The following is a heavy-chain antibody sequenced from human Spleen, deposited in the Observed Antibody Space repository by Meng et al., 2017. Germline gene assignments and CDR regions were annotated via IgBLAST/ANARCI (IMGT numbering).Heavy chain of an antibody. J-gene: IGHJ4*02. Sequence: GQLPTWGAALLKPLGTLSLTCAVSGGSISSSNGWSWVRQSPGKGLEWIGEIYDGGSTNYNPSLKSRVTISVDKSKNQFSLKLSSVTAADTAVYYCARVGSSSWFVADWGQGTLVTVSS. CDR3: ARVGSSSWFVAD. V-gene: IGHV4-4*02. D-gene: IGHD6-13*01. CDR2: IYDGGST. CDR1: GGSISSSNG.